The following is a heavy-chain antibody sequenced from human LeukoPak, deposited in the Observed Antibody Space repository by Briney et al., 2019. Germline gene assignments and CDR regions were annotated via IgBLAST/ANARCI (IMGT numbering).Heavy chain of an antibody. CDR3: ANLYGDSSNGMDV. CDR1: RFTFSSYA. J-gene: IGHJ6*02. V-gene: IGHV3-23*01. D-gene: IGHD4-17*01. CDR2: ISASGGTT. Sequence: GASLRLSCVASRFTFSSYAMTWVRQAPGKGLEWVSAISASGGTTYYEDSLKGRFTISRDNSKNTLHLQMNSLRAEDTAVYYCANLYGDSSNGMDVWGQGTTVTVSS.